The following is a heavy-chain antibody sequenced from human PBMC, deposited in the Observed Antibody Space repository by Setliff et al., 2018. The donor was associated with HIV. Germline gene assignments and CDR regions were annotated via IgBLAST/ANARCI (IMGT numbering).Heavy chain of an antibody. V-gene: IGHV1-69*13. D-gene: IGHD2-21*02. CDR2: IIPVFATA. CDR3: ARVNGGNSPYYFDS. J-gene: IGHJ4*02. Sequence: SVKVSCKASGGTFSSYAINWVRQAPGQGLEWMGGIIPVFATANYAQKFQGRVTITADESTSTYSMELSSLGSEDTAVYYCARVNGGNSPYYFDSWGQGTLVTVSS. CDR1: GGTFSSYA.